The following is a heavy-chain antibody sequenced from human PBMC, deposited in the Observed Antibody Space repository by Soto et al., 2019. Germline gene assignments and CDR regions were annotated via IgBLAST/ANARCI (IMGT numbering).Heavy chain of an antibody. Sequence: GGSLRLSCSASGFTFSSYEMNWVRQAPGKGLEWVSYISDSGRTIYYADSVKGRFTVSRDDAQNSVYLQMDSLRAEDTAVYYCARDLLHYDFLSFYSAYFYYGMDVWGPGTTVTVSS. J-gene: IGHJ6*02. CDR2: ISDSGRTI. V-gene: IGHV3-48*03. D-gene: IGHD3-3*01. CDR1: GFTFSSYE. CDR3: ARDLLHYDFLSFYSAYFYYGMDV.